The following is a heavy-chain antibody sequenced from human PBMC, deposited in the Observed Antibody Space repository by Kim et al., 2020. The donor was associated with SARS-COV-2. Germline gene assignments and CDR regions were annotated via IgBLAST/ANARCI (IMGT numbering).Heavy chain of an antibody. J-gene: IGHJ4*02. Sequence: SETLSLTCTVSGDSISRSSNYWGWIRQPPGKGLEWIGSINYSGNTYYNPSLKSRVTISVDTSKNQFSLKMRSVTAADTAVYYCARLVSEHSAFEYWGQGT. V-gene: IGHV4-39*01. CDR2: INYSGNT. CDR1: GDSISRSSNY. CDR3: ARLVSEHSAFEY.